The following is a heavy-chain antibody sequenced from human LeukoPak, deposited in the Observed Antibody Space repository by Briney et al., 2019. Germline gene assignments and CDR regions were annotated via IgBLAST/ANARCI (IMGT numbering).Heavy chain of an antibody. Sequence: SETLSLTCAVYGGSFSGYYWSWIRQPPGKGLEWIGEINHSGSTNYSPSLKSRVTISVDTSKNQFSLKLSSVTAADTAVYYCARGRVGALPGYWGQGTLVTVSS. CDR3: ARGRVGALPGY. D-gene: IGHD1-26*01. J-gene: IGHJ4*02. CDR1: GGSFSGYY. CDR2: INHSGST. V-gene: IGHV4-34*01.